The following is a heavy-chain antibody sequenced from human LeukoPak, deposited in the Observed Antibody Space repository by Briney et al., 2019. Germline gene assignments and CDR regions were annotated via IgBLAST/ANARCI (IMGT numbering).Heavy chain of an antibody. J-gene: IGHJ4*02. CDR3: TKDQGIAVTGVSDY. CDR2: IRNKANSYTT. CDR1: GFTFSDHY. D-gene: IGHD6-19*01. Sequence: GGSLRLSCAASGFTFSDHYMDWVRQAPGKGLEWVGRIRNKANSYTTEYAASVKGRFTISRDDSKNSLYLQMNSLRTEDTAVYYCTKDQGIAVTGVSDYWGQGTLVTVSS. V-gene: IGHV3-72*01.